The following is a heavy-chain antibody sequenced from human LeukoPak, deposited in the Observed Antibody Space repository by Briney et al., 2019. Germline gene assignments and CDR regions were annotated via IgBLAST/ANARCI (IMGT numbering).Heavy chain of an antibody. Sequence: VASVKVSCXASGYTFTGYYMYWVRQARGQGLEWMGWINPNSGGTNYAQKFQARVTMTRDTSISTAYMELSRLRSDDTAVYYCARTHCSSTSCYPFFDYWGQGILVTVSS. CDR3: ARTHCSSTSCYPFFDY. CDR1: GYTFTGYY. CDR2: INPNSGGT. J-gene: IGHJ4*02. D-gene: IGHD2-2*01. V-gene: IGHV1-2*02.